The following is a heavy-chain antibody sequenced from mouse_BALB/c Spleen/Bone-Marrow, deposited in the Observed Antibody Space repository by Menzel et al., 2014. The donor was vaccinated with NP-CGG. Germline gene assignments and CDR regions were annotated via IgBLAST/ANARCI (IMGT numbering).Heavy chain of an antibody. CDR1: GFTFTDYY. V-gene: IGHV7-3*02. Sequence: EVQRVESGKNLIQPGGSQRPSCATSGFTFTDYYMSWVRQPPGKALEWLGFIRNKANGYTTEYSASVKGRFTISRDNSQSILYLQMNTLRAEDSATYYCARWLLRAMDYWGQGTSVTVSS. CDR2: IRNKANGYTT. D-gene: IGHD2-3*01. CDR3: ARWLLRAMDY. J-gene: IGHJ4*01.